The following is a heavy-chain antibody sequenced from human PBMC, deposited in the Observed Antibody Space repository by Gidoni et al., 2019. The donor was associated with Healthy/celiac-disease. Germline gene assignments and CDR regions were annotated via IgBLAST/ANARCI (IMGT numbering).Heavy chain of an antibody. Sequence: QVQLQQWGAGLLKPSETLSLTCAVYGGSFSGYYWSWIRQPPGKGLEWIGEINHSGSTNYNPSIKSRVTISVDTSKNQFSLKLSSVTAADTAVYYCVGYCSSTSCYHFDYWGQGTLVTVSS. V-gene: IGHV4-34*01. CDR2: INHSGST. CDR3: VGYCSSTSCYHFDY. D-gene: IGHD2-2*01. J-gene: IGHJ4*02. CDR1: GGSFSGYY.